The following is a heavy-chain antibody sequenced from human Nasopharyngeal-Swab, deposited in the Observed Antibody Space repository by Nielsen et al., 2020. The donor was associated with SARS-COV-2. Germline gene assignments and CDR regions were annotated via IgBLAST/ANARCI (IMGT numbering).Heavy chain of an antibody. CDR1: GYTFTSYA. CDR2: INTNTGNP. J-gene: IGHJ6*02. V-gene: IGHV7-4-1*02. CDR3: ARARGQPHNYYYYGMDV. Sequence: ASVKVSCKASGYTFTSYAMNWVRQAPGQGLEWMGWINTNTGNPTYAQGFTGRFVSSLDTSVSTAYLQISSLKAEDTAVHYCARARGQPHNYYYYGMDVWGQGTTVTVSS.